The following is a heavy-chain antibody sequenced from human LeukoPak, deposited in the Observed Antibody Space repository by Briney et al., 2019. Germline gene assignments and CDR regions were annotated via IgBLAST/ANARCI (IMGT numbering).Heavy chain of an antibody. V-gene: IGHV3-23*01. J-gene: IGHJ1*01. CDR1: GFTFASYA. Sequence: GGSLRLSCAASGFTFASYAMSWVRQAPGKGLEWVSAISGSGGSTCYADSVKGRFTISRDNSKSTLYLQMNSLSAEDMAVYYCAHHRGSLDSDTEYFQHWGQGTLVTVSS. D-gene: IGHD3-22*01. CDR2: ISGSGGST. CDR3: AHHRGSLDSDTEYFQH.